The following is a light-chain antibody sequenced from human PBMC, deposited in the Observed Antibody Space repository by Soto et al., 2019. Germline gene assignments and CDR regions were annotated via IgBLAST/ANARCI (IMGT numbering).Light chain of an antibody. J-gene: IGLJ2*01. V-gene: IGLV1-51*01. CDR1: SSNIGNNY. CDR3: GTWDSSLSVGV. CDR2: DNN. Sequence: QSVLTQPPSVSAAPGQKVTISCSGSSSNIGNNYVSWYQQLPGTAPKLLIYDNNKRPSGIPDRFSGSKSGTSATLGITGLQTGDEADYCCGTWDSSLSVGVFGGGTKLTVL.